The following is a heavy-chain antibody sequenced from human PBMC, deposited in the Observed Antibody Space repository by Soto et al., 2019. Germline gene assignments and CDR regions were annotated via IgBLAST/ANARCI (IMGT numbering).Heavy chain of an antibody. CDR3: ALALGPTTGLDY. CDR1: GASTASHYH. J-gene: IGHJ4*02. CDR2: IFNSGTT. D-gene: IGHD1-26*01. V-gene: IGHV4-31*02. Sequence: QVQLQESGPGLVKPSQTLSLTCSVSGASTASHYHWTWIRQPPGKGLEWMGYIFNSGTTFYNPSLTSRLSISMDTSGNHFSLELRSVTVADTAVYYCALALGPTTGLDYWGQGTLVTVSS.